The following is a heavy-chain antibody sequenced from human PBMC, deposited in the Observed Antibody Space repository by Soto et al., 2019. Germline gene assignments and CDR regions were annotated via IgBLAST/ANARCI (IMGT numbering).Heavy chain of an antibody. Sequence: QVQLQESGPGLVKPSETLSLTCTVSGGSISSYYWSWIRKPAVKGLEWIGRIYSSGSTNYNPSLKIRGPMSVDTSKNQISLKLSSVTAADTAVYYCARAPNGHFDYWGQGTLVTVSS. CDR3: ARAPNGHFDY. CDR2: IYSSGST. CDR1: GGSISSYY. V-gene: IGHV4-4*07. D-gene: IGHD2-8*01. J-gene: IGHJ4*02.